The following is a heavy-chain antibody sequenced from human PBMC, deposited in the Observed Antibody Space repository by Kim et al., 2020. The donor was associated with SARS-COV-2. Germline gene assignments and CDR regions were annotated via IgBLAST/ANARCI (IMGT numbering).Heavy chain of an antibody. CDR1: GGSISSYY. D-gene: IGHD3-22*01. CDR2: IYYSGST. V-gene: IGHV4-59*01. CDR3: ARPIYDSSGPGAFDI. Sequence: SETLSLTCTVSGGSISSYYWSWIRQPPGKGLEWIGYIYYSGSTNYNPSLKSRVTISVDTSKNQFSLKLSSVTAADTAVYYCARPIYDSSGPGAFDIWGQGTMVTVSS. J-gene: IGHJ3*02.